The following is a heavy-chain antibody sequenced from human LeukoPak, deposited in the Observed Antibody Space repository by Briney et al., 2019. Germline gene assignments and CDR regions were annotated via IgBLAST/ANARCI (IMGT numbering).Heavy chain of an antibody. CDR1: GGSIRSGDHY. CDR3: ARDVGGYYYGNLEY. Sequence: SGTLSLTCTVSGGSIRSGDHYWNWIRQHPGNGPEWSGYISYGGSTFYNPSLKSRAAISVDTSKTQFSLKLTSVTAADTAVYYCARDVGGYYYGNLEYWGQGILVTVSS. D-gene: IGHD3-22*01. V-gene: IGHV4-31*03. J-gene: IGHJ4*02. CDR2: ISYGGST.